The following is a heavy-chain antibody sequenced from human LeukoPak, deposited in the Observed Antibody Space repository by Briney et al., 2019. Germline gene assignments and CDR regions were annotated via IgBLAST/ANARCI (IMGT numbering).Heavy chain of an antibody. CDR1: GFTFSSYW. CDR2: IKQDGSEK. D-gene: IGHD3-22*01. CDR3: ARDFASSGYYGPDY. Sequence: PGGSLRLSCAASGFTFSSYWMSWVRQAPGKGLEWVANIKQDGSEKYYVDSVKGRFTISRDNSKNTLYLQMNSLRAEDTAVYYCARDFASSGYYGPDYWGQGTLVTVSS. J-gene: IGHJ4*02. V-gene: IGHV3-7*01.